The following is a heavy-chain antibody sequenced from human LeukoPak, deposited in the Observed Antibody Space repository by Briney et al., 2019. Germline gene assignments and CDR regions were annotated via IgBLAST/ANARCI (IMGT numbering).Heavy chain of an antibody. Sequence: SETLSLTCTVSGGSISSYYWSWIRQPPAKGLEWIGYIYYSGNTNYNPSLKSRVAISVDSSKDQFSLKVSSVNAADTAVYCCARGAYDSGSYYDYFDYWGQGTLVSVSS. CDR2: IYYSGNT. CDR3: ARGAYDSGSYYDYFDY. V-gene: IGHV4-59*01. D-gene: IGHD3-10*01. J-gene: IGHJ4*02. CDR1: GGSISSYY.